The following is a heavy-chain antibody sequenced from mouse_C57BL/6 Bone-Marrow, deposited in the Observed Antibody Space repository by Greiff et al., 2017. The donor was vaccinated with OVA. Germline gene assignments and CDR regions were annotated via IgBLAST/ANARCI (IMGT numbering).Heavy chain of an antibody. D-gene: IGHD6-1*01. J-gene: IGHJ4*01. V-gene: IGHV1-69*01. CDR2: IDPSDSYT. CDR3: AREGQPYDYYAMDY. Sequence: QVQLQQPGAELVMPGASVKLSCKASGYTFTSYWMHWVKQRPGQGLEWIGEIDPSDSYTNYNQKFKGTATLTVDKSYSTAYMQLSSLTSEDSAVYYCAREGQPYDYYAMDYWGQGTSVTVSS. CDR1: GYTFTSYW.